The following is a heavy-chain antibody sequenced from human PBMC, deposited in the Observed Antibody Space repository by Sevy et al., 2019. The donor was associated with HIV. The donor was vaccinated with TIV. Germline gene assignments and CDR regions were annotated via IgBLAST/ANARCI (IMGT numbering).Heavy chain of an antibody. V-gene: IGHV1-18*01. Sequence: ASVKVSCRSSGYTFTRYALSWVRQAPGRGLEWMGWISGYNGNTNYAPNLQGRVTMTTDPSTRTTYMELRSLRSDDTAVYYCARGLIRYSEWSLHLDVWGQGTTVTVSS. CDR3: ARGLIRYSEWSLHLDV. CDR2: ISGYNGNT. CDR1: GYTFTRYA. J-gene: IGHJ6*02. D-gene: IGHD3-9*01.